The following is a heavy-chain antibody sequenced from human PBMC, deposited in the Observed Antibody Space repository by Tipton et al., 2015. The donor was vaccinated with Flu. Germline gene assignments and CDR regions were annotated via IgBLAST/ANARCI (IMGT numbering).Heavy chain of an antibody. CDR3: TRNHGYNFPQIVYGMDV. Sequence: QLVQSGGGLVQPGGSLKLSRAASGFTFSGSAMHWVRQASGKGLEWVGRIRSKANSYATAYAASVKGRFTISRDDSKNTAYLQMNSLKTEDTAVYYCTRNHGYNFPQIVYGMDVWGQGTTVTVSS. J-gene: IGHJ6*02. CDR2: IRSKANSYAT. D-gene: IGHD5-24*01. V-gene: IGHV3-73*01. CDR1: GFTFSGSA.